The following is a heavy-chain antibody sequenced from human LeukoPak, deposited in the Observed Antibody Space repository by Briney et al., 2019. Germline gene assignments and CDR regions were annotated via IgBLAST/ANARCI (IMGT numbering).Heavy chain of an antibody. CDR2: IYYSGST. CDR1: GGSISSGDYY. J-gene: IGHJ4*02. Sequence: PSETLSLTCTVSGGSISSGDYYWSWIRQPPGKGLEWIGYIYYSGSTYYNPSLKSRVTISVDTSKNQFSLKLSSVTAADTAVYYCARAPIRTYYFDYWGQGTLVTVSS. D-gene: IGHD1-1*01. V-gene: IGHV4-30-4*01. CDR3: ARAPIRTYYFDY.